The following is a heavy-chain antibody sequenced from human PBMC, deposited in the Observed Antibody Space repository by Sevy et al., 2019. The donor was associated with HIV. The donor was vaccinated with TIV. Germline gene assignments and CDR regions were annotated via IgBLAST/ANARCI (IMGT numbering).Heavy chain of an antibody. CDR3: VRHTASGTYVQIFDY. V-gene: IGHV4-59*08. CDR1: GGSISGFY. Sequence: SETLSLTCTVSGGSISGFYWSWIRQPPGKGLEWIGYIYYRGNTNYNPSLKSRVTISLDTSKNQFSLKLSSVTAADTAVYYSVRHTASGTYVQIFDYWGQGTLVTVSS. CDR2: IYYRGNT. D-gene: IGHD3-10*01. J-gene: IGHJ4*02.